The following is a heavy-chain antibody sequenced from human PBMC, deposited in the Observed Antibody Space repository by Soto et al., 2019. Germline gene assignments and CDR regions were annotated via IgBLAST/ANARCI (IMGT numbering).Heavy chain of an antibody. CDR2: INHSGST. CDR3: ARGARLDIVVVPAAINYFDY. J-gene: IGHJ4*02. D-gene: IGHD2-2*01. Sequence: QVQLQQWGAGLLKPSETLSLTCAVYGGSFSGYYWSWIRQPPGKGLEWIGEINHSGSTNYNPSLMSLVIISVDTSKNQFSLKLSSVTAADTAVYYCARGARLDIVVVPAAINYFDYWCQGTLVTVSS. CDR1: GGSFSGYY. V-gene: IGHV4-34*01.